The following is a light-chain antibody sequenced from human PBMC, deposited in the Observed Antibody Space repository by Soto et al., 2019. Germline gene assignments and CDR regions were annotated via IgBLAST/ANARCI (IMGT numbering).Light chain of an antibody. CDR1: QGISSY. Sequence: AIRMTQSPSSFSASTGDRVTITCRASQGISSYLAWYHQKPGKAPKLLIYAASTLQSGVPSRFSGSGSGTDFTLTISCLQSEDFATYYCQQYYSYPHTFGHGTKVEIK. V-gene: IGKV1-8*01. CDR3: QQYYSYPHT. J-gene: IGKJ1*01. CDR2: AAS.